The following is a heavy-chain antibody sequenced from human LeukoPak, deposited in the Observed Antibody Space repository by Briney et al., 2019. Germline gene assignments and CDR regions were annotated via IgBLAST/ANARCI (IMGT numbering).Heavy chain of an antibody. CDR1: GFTFSSYS. J-gene: IGHJ4*02. CDR3: ARFYDFWSGFYYFDY. Sequence: PGGSLRLSCAASGFTFSSYSMNWVRQAPGKGLEWVSSISSSSSYIYYADSVKGRFTISRDNAKNSLYLQMNSLRAEDTAVYYCARFYDFWSGFYYFDYWGQGTLVTVSS. CDR2: ISSSSSYI. D-gene: IGHD3-3*01. V-gene: IGHV3-21*01.